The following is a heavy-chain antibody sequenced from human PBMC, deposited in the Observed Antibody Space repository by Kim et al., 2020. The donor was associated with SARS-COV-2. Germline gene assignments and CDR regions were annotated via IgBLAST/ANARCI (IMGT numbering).Heavy chain of an antibody. D-gene: IGHD3-3*01. CDR2: ISSSGSTI. J-gene: IGHJ3*02. CDR3: ARANVLRFLEWSEAFDI. CDR1: GFTFSDYY. V-gene: IGHV3-11*01. Sequence: GGSLRLSCAASGFTFSDYYMSWIRQAPGKGLEWVSYISSSGSTIYYADSVKGRFTVSRDNAKNSLYLQMNSLRAEDTAVYYCARANVLRFLEWSEAFDIWGQGTMVTVSS.